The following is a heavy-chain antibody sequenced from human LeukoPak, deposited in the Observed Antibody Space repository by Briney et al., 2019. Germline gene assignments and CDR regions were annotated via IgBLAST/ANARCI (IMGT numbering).Heavy chain of an antibody. CDR1: GYTLTELS. V-gene: IGHV1-24*01. D-gene: IGHD3-10*01. CDR3: ATVYYYGSGSYYNPLDY. J-gene: IGHJ4*02. Sequence: ASLKVSCKVSGYTLTELSMHWVRQAPGKGLEWMGGFDPEDGETIYAQKFQGRVTMTEDTSTDTAYMELSSLRSEDTAVYYCATVYYYGSGSYYNPLDYWGQGTLVTVSS. CDR2: FDPEDGET.